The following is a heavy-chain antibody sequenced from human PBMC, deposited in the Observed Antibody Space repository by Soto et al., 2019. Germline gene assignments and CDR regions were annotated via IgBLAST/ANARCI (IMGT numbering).Heavy chain of an antibody. V-gene: IGHV3-33*01. CDR1: VFTFSRYG. CDR3: AIFWSRYGTTYYFDY. CDR2: IWYDGNNE. Sequence: PVGSLRLSCVSSVFTFSRYGMHWVRHAPGKGLEWVAVIWYDGNNEYYADSVKGRFTISRDNSKYTLYLEMNSLRVEDTALYYCAIFWSRYGTTYYFDYGGQG. D-gene: IGHD1-1*01. J-gene: IGHJ4*02.